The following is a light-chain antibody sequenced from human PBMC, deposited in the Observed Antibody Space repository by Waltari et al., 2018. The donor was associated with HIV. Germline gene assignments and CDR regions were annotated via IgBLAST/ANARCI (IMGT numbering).Light chain of an antibody. Sequence: QSVLTQPPSVSGAPGQRVPISCTGSSSNIGAGYDVTWYQQLPGTAPKLLIYGNSNRPSGVPDRFSGSKSGTSASLAITGLQAEDEADYYCQSYDSSLSGWVFGGGTKLTVL. CDR2: GNS. CDR1: SSNIGAGYD. CDR3: QSYDSSLSGWV. J-gene: IGLJ3*02. V-gene: IGLV1-40*01.